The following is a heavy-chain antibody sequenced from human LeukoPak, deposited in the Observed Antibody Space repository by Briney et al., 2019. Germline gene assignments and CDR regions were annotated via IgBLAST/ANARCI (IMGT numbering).Heavy chain of an antibody. CDR1: GYSISSGYY. V-gene: IGHV4-38-2*02. Sequence: SETLSLTCTVSGYSISSGYYWGWIRHPPGKGLEWIGSIYHSGSTYYNPSLNSRVTISVDTSKNQFSLKLSSVTAADTAVYYCARVSPTYYEILTGYFYWGQGTLVTVSS. J-gene: IGHJ4*02. CDR2: IYHSGST. D-gene: IGHD3-9*01. CDR3: ARVSPTYYEILTGYFY.